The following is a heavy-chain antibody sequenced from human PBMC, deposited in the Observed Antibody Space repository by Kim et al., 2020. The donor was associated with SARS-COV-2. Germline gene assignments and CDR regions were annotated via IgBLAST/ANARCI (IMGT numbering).Heavy chain of an antibody. CDR1: GFTFSSFN. V-gene: IGHV3-48*01. D-gene: IGHD2-2*01. CDR2: ISNNSSTK. Sequence: GGSLRLSCVASGFTFSSFNMNWVRQAPGKGLEWVSFISNNSSTKLYADSVKGRFTISRDNAKNSLYLQMNSLRAEDTAVYYCARANSGLYLGYHEYWGQGTLVTVSS. CDR3: ARANSGLYLGYHEY. J-gene: IGHJ4*02.